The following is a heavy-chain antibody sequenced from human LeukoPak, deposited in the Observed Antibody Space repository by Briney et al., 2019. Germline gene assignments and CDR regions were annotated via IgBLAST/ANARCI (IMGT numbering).Heavy chain of an antibody. CDR2: ISSSSSYI. Sequence: GGSLRLSCAAPGFTLSFYSMNWVRQAPGKGLEWVSSISSSSSYIYYADSVKGRFTISRDNAKNSLYLQMSSLRVEDTAVYYCTRDPRHFDSCGQGTLVTVSS. V-gene: IGHV3-21*01. CDR3: TRDPRHFDS. CDR1: GFTLSFYS. D-gene: IGHD6-6*01. J-gene: IGHJ5*01.